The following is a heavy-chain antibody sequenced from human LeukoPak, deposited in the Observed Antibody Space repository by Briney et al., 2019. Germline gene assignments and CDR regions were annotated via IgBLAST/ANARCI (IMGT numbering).Heavy chain of an antibody. D-gene: IGHD6-13*01. V-gene: IGHV7-4-1*02. CDR1: GYTFTSYA. CDR3: ARGAAAGLYSWFDP. CDR2: INTNTGNP. J-gene: IGHJ5*02. Sequence: ASVKVSCKASGYTFTSYAMNWVRQAPGQGLEWMGWINTNTGNPTYAQGFTGRFVFSLDTSVSTAYLQISSLKAEDTAVYYCARGAAAGLYSWFDPWGQGTLVTVSS.